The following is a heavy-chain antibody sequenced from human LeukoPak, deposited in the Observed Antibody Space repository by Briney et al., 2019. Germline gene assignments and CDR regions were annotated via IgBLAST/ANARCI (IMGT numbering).Heavy chain of an antibody. CDR2: ISGSGGST. D-gene: IGHD2-15*01. J-gene: IGHJ5*02. CDR1: GFTFSSYW. Sequence: GGSLRLSCAASGFTFSSYWMHWVRQAPGKGLEWVSAISGSGGSTYYSDSVKGRFTISRDNSKNTLYLQMNSLRAEDTALNYCAKDIEKRYCSGGSCTRGVWFDPWGQGTLVTVSS. CDR3: AKDIEKRYCSGGSCTRGVWFDP. V-gene: IGHV3-23*01.